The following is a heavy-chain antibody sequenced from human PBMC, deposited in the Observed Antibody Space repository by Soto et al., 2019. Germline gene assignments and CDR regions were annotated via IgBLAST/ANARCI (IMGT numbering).Heavy chain of an antibody. V-gene: IGHV4-61*03. CDR1: GAVLNLAGEF. J-gene: IGHJ5*02. CDR3: TREQSEDTYFDP. D-gene: IGHD3-9*01. Sequence: PSETPPVTCSVSGAVLNLAGEFDSGFRQPPRKRLEWLGHIYYSGGTNYDPSLKSRVTISLEKSKSHFSLRLTSVTAADTAVYYCTREQSEDTYFDPWGQGSLVTVS. CDR2: IYYSGGT.